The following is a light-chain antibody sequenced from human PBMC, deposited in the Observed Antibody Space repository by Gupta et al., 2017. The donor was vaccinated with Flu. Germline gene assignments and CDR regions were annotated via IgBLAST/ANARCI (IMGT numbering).Light chain of an antibody. CDR1: SSDVGSYNL. V-gene: IGLV2-23*01. CDR2: EGS. CDR3: SSYACSSTLV. Sequence: ALTQPASVSGSPGQSITISCTGTSSDVGSYNLVSWYQQHPGKAPKLMIYEGSKRPSGVSNRFSGSKSGNTASLTISGLQAEDEADYYCSSYACSSTLVFGGGTKLTVL. J-gene: IGLJ3*02.